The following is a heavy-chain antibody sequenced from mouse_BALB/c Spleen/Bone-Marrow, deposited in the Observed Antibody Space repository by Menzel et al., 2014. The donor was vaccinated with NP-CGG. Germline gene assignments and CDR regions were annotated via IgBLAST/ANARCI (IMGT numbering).Heavy chain of an antibody. Sequence: QVQLQQSGPELVKPGASVRISCKASGYTFTSYYIHWVKQRPGQGLEWIGWIYPGNVNTKYNERFKGKATLTADKSSSTAYMHLSSLTSEDSAVYFCARDGEIRGYFDYLGQGTTLTVSS. CDR1: GYTFTSYY. CDR2: IYPGNVNT. D-gene: IGHD3-1*01. V-gene: IGHV1S56*01. J-gene: IGHJ2*01. CDR3: ARDGEIRGYFDY.